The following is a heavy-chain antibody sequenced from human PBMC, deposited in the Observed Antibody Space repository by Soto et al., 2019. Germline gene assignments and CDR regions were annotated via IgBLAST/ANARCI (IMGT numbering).Heavy chain of an antibody. Sequence: QVQLVESGGGVVQPGRSLRLSCAASGFTFSSYAMHWVRQAPGKGLEWVAVISYDGSNKYYADSVKGRFTISRDNSKNTLYLQMNSLRAEDTAVYYCASPRYDRSGYYPTAHDYWGQGTLVTVSS. D-gene: IGHD3-22*01. J-gene: IGHJ4*02. V-gene: IGHV3-30-3*01. CDR1: GFTFSSYA. CDR2: ISYDGSNK. CDR3: ASPRYDRSGYYPTAHDY.